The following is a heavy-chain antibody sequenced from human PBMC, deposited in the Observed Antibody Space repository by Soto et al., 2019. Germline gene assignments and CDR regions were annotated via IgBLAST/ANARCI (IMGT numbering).Heavy chain of an antibody. V-gene: IGHV4-34*01. CDR2: INHSGST. Sequence: QVQLQQWGAGLLKPSETLSLTCAVYGGSFSGYYWSWIRQPPGKGLEWIGEINHSGSTNYNPSLKSRVPISVDTSKNQFSLKLSSVTAADTAVYYCARGIRILTGAPFDYWGQGTLVTVSS. CDR1: GGSFSGYY. D-gene: IGHD3-9*01. J-gene: IGHJ4*02. CDR3: ARGIRILTGAPFDY.